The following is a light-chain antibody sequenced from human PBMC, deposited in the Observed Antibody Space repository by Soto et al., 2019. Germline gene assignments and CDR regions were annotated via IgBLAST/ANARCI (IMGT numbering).Light chain of an antibody. CDR3: QQYNNWPPFT. CDR2: DVS. J-gene: IGKJ3*01. V-gene: IGKV3-15*01. Sequence: EIVMTQSPATLSVSPGERATLSCSASQSVSSNLAWYQQKPGQATSLLLYDVSTRAAGIPARFSGSRSGTEYTLTISSLQSEDVVVFYCQQYNNWPPFTFGPGTKVDIK. CDR1: QSVSSN.